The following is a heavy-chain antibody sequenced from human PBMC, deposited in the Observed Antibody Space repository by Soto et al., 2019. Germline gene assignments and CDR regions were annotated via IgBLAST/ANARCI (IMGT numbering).Heavy chain of an antibody. CDR3: ARDRSTHDY. V-gene: IGHV1-18*01. Sequence: QGQLVQSGVEVKKPGASVKVSCKASGYTFTDYGISWVRQAPGQGLEWMGWISAYNGNTNYAQNLQDRVTMTTDTSTSTAYMELRSLRXXXXXXYYCARDRSTHDYWGQXTXXAVSS. CDR2: ISAYNGNT. D-gene: IGHD3-10*01. CDR1: GYTFTDYG. J-gene: IGHJ4*02.